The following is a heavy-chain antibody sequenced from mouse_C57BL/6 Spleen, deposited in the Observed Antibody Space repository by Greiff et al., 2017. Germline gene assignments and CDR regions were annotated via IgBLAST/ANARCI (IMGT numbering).Heavy chain of an antibody. Sequence: VQLQESGAELVTPGASVKISCKASGYAFSSYWMNWVKQRPGKGLEWIGQIDPGDGDTNYNGKFKGKATLTADKSSSTAYMQLSSLTSEDSAVYVCARSAADSSGYGGAYWGQGTLVTVSA. D-gene: IGHD3-2*02. CDR1: GYAFSSYW. V-gene: IGHV1-80*01. J-gene: IGHJ3*01. CDR2: IDPGDGDT. CDR3: ARSAADSSGYGGAY.